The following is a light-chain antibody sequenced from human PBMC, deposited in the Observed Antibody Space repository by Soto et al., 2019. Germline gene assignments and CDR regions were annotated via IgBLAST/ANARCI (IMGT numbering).Light chain of an antibody. Sequence: IQMTQSASTLSASGGEGVRMTCRASQSVSDWLAWYQQKPGNPPKLLIYDTSRLESAVPSRFSASGSGTEFTLTISGLQPDDFATYYCHQYNSYTWTFGQGAKVDIK. CDR2: DTS. V-gene: IGKV1-5*01. CDR1: QSVSDW. CDR3: HQYNSYTWT. J-gene: IGKJ1*01.